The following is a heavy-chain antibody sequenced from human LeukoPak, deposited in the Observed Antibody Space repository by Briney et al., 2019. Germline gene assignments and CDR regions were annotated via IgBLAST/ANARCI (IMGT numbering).Heavy chain of an antibody. CDR2: INQDGNSQ. CDR3: ARSLWPEDY. D-gene: IGHD2-21*01. V-gene: IGHV3-7*01. CDR1: GFAFSSYW. Sequence: GGSLRLSCEAPGFAFSSYWAGWVRQAPGKGLEWVANINQDGNSQNYVDSVRGRFTISKDNAKNSVYLQMNSLRAEDTAVYYCARSLWPEDYWGQGILVTVSS. J-gene: IGHJ4*02.